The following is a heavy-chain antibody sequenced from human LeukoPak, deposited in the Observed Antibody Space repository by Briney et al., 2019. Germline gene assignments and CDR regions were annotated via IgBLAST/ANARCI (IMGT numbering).Heavy chain of an antibody. D-gene: IGHD2-15*01. J-gene: IGHJ4*02. CDR1: GFDFSSFP. V-gene: IGHV4-59*08. CDR3: ARSGGRGQGWSYYFDY. CDR2: VYYTADT. Sequence: GSLRLSCTASGFDFSSFPMNWVRQPPGKGLEWIGYVYYTADTNYNPSLSFRVTMSVDRSKNQFSLRLSSVTAADTAVYYCARSGGRGQGWSYYFDYWGQGALVTVSS.